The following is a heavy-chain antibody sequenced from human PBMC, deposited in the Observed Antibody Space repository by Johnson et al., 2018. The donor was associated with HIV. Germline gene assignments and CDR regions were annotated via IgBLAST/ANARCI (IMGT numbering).Heavy chain of an antibody. V-gene: IGHV3-7*01. CDR1: GFSIRGHW. Sequence: VQLVESGGGLVQPGGSLRLSCAASGFSIRGHWMSWLRQAPGKGLEWVANIKQDGSEENYVDSVKGRLPISRDHPKNALYLQMNRRRVEDTAVYYCARQRGCDIWGQGTMVTVSS. CDR3: ARQRGCDI. J-gene: IGHJ3*02. CDR2: IKQDGSEE.